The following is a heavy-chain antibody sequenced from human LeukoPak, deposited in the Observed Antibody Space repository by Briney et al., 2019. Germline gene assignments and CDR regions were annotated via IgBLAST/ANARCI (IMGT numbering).Heavy chain of an antibody. CDR1: GVSVSGGNYY. Sequence: SETLSLTCTVSGVSVSGGNYYCSWPRQSPGKGLEWIGYIHYSGSTVYSPSLKSRVTMSIDTSKNQFSLNLSSVTAADTAVYYCARTGGTGGYWGQGTLVTVSS. CDR3: ARTGGTGGY. D-gene: IGHD1-14*01. J-gene: IGHJ4*02. V-gene: IGHV4-61*01. CDR2: IHYSGST.